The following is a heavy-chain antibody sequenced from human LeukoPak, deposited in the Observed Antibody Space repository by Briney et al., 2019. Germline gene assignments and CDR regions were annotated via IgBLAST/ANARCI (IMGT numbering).Heavy chain of an antibody. V-gene: IGHV1-24*01. J-gene: IGHJ4*02. CDR2: FDPEDGEA. Sequence: ASVKVSCKVSGYTLTELSMHWVRQAPGKGLEWMGGFDPEDGEAVYTQKFQGRVTMTEDTSTDTAYMELSSLRSDDTAVYYCAADEGFLLSNWGRGTLVTVSS. D-gene: IGHD2-15*01. CDR3: AADEGFLLSN. CDR1: GYTLTELS.